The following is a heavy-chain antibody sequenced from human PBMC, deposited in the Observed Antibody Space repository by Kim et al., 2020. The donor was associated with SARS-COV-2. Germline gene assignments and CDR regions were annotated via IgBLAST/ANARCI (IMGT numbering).Heavy chain of an antibody. V-gene: IGHV4-59*13. D-gene: IGHD3-10*01. J-gene: IGHJ5*02. CDR2: IYYSGST. CDR1: GGSISSYY. CDR3: ARDFYYGSGSYFENWFDP. Sequence: SETLSLTCTVSGGSISSYYWSWIRQPPGKGLEWIGYIYYSGSTNYNPSLKSRVTISVDTSKNQFSLKLSSVTAADTAVYYCARDFYYGSGSYFENWFDPWGQGTLVTVSS.